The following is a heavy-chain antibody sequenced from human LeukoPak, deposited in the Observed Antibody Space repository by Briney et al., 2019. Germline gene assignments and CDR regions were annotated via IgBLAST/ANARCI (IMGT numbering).Heavy chain of an antibody. D-gene: IGHD3-10*01. CDR1: GYSISSGYY. CDR2: IYHSGRT. Sequence: SETLSLTCTVSGYSISSGYYWGWIRQPPGKGLEWIGSIYHSGRTYYNPSLKSRVTISVDTSKNQFSLKLRSVTAADTAVYYCARDSGTTGEVKFDPWGQGTLVTVSS. V-gene: IGHV4-38-2*02. J-gene: IGHJ5*02. CDR3: ARDSGTTGEVKFDP.